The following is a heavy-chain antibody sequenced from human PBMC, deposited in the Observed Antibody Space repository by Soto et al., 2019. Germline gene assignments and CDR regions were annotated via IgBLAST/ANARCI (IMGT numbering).Heavy chain of an antibody. V-gene: IGHV4-59*11. Sequence: PSETLSLTYTVSGDSMSGHYWSWFRQPPGRGLEWIGYIHYSGSTNYNPSLKSRVTISVDTSKNQFSLKLSSVTAADTAVYYCARMADYDNSGYPTFDYWGQGTLVTVSS. CDR3: ARMADYDNSGYPTFDY. CDR1: GDSMSGHY. CDR2: IHYSGST. D-gene: IGHD3-22*01. J-gene: IGHJ4*02.